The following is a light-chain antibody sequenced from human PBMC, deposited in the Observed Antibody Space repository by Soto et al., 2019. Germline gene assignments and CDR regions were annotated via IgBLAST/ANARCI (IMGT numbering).Light chain of an antibody. Sequence: QSVLTQPPSASESPGQSVAISCTGTSSDVGGYNYVSWYQQHPGKAPKLMIYEVNKRPSGVPDRFSGSKSGNTAPLTVSGLQAEDEADYYCSSYAGSSNVFGTGTKVTVL. V-gene: IGLV2-8*01. CDR1: SSDVGGYNY. CDR2: EVN. CDR3: SSYAGSSNV. J-gene: IGLJ1*01.